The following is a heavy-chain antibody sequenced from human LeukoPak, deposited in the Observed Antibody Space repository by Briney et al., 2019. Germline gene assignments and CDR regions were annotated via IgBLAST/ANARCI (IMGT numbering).Heavy chain of an antibody. J-gene: IGHJ4*02. CDR3: TSHYYYDSSGYYFSDY. V-gene: IGHV3-73*01. CDR1: GFTISGSA. D-gene: IGHD3-22*01. CDR2: IRSKANSYAT. Sequence: GGSLRLSCAASGFTISGSAMHWVRQASGKGLEWVGRIRSKANSYATAYAASVKGRFTISRDDSKNTAYPQMNSLKTEDTAVYYCTSHYYYDSSGYYFSDYWGQGTLVTVSS.